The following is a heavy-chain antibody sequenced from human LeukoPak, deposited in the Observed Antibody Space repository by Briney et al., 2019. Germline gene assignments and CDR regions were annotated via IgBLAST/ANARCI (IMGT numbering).Heavy chain of an antibody. V-gene: IGHV1-8*01. Sequence: ASVKVSCKASGYTFTSYDLNWVRQATGQGLEWMGRVSPNSGNTGYAQKFQGRVTMTRDTSISTVYMELSSLRSEDTAVYYCARGVGYCSGGNCYGVDSSDYWGQGTLVTVSS. CDR2: VSPNSGNT. D-gene: IGHD2-15*01. J-gene: IGHJ4*02. CDR1: GYTFTSYD. CDR3: ARGVGYCSGGNCYGVDSSDY.